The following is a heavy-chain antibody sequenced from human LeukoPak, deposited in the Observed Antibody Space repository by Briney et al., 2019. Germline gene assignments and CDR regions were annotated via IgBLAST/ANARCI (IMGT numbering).Heavy chain of an antibody. CDR2: ISSDGVYT. Sequence: PGGSLRLSCLASGFTFNLYSMHWVRQAPGKGLEFVSVISSDGVYTYYAYSVKGRFIISRDNSKNTVYPQMSSLGADDTAVYYCAKVLDYCDGGTCYNSGMDSWGQGTLVTVSS. CDR1: GFTFNLYS. J-gene: IGHJ4*02. V-gene: IGHV3-64D*08. CDR3: AKVLDYCDGGTCYNSGMDS. D-gene: IGHD2-15*01.